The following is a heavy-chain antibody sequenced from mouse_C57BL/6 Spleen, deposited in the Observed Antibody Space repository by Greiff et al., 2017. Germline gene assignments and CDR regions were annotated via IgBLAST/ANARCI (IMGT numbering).Heavy chain of an antibody. Sequence: QVQLKQPGAELVMPGASVKLSCKASGYTFTSYWMHWVKQRPGQGLEWIGEIDPSDSYTNYNQKFKGKSTLTVDKSSSTAYMQLSSLTSEDAAVYYCARFYYGGGDYFDYWGQGTTLTVSS. V-gene: IGHV1-69*01. CDR1: GYTFTSYW. J-gene: IGHJ2*01. D-gene: IGHD1-1*01. CDR2: IDPSDSYT. CDR3: ARFYYGGGDYFDY.